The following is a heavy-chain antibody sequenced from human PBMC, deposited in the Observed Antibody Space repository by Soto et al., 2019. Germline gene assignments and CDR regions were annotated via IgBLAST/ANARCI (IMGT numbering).Heavy chain of an antibody. CDR1: GGSISSGGYY. D-gene: IGHD6-6*01. CDR2: IYYSGST. Sequence: QVQLQESGPGLVKPSQTLSLTCTVSGGSISSGGYYWSWIRQHPGKGLEGIGYIYYSGSTYYKPSLKSRVTISVDTSKNQCSLKLSSVTAADTAVYYCARDVRGSSPYYYYYYMDVWGKATTVTVSS. J-gene: IGHJ6*03. CDR3: ARDVRGSSPYYYYYYMDV. V-gene: IGHV4-31*03.